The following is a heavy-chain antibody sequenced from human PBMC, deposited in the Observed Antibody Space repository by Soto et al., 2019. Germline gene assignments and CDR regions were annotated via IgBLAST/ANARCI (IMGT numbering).Heavy chain of an antibody. CDR1: GFTVSSNY. J-gene: IGHJ5*02. CDR2: IYSGGSK. CDR3: AREDWFEP. V-gene: IGHV3-53*01. Sequence: EVQLVESGGGLIHPGGSLRLSCAASGFTVSSNYMSWVRQAPGKGLEWVSLIYSGGSKHYADSVKGRFTISRDKYKNTLYLQMNSLRAEDTAVYYCAREDWFEPWGQGTLVTVSS.